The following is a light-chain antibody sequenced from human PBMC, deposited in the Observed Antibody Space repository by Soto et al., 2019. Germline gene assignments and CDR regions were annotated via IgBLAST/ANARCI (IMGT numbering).Light chain of an antibody. CDR1: QSISFY. V-gene: IGKV1-16*01. CDR2: AAS. J-gene: IGKJ4*01. CDR3: QQYNSYPVT. Sequence: DIQMTQSPSSLSASVGDRVTIPCRASQSISFYLNWYQQKPGKAHKVLIYAASNLQSGVPSRFSGSGSGTDFTLTISSLQPDDFATYYCQQYNSYPVTFGGGTKVDIK.